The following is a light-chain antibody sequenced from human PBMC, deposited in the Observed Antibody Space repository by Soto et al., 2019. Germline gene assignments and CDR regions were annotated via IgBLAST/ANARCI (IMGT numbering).Light chain of an antibody. J-gene: IGKJ2*01. Sequence: EIVMTQSPVTLSVSLGERATLSCRASQSISSNLAWYQQKLGQAPRLLIYGASTRATGIPTRFSGSRSGPESALTISSLQAEDFAVSYCQQYKNWPPYTFGQGTKLEIK. CDR2: GAS. V-gene: IGKV3-15*01. CDR1: QSISSN. CDR3: QQYKNWPPYT.